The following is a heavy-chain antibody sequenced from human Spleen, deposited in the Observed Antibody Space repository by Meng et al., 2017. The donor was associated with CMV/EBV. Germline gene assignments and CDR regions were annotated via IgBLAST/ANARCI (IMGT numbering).Heavy chain of an antibody. Sequence: GGSLRLSCAASGFSVSNNYMSWVRQAPGKGLEWVSVIYSGGTTYYADSVKGRFTISRDDSKNTVYLQMNSLRAEDTAVYYCARRRLYYYGMDVWGRGTTVTVSS. CDR1: GFSVSNNY. J-gene: IGHJ6*02. CDR2: IYSGGTT. V-gene: IGHV3-53*01. CDR3: ARRRLYYYGMDV.